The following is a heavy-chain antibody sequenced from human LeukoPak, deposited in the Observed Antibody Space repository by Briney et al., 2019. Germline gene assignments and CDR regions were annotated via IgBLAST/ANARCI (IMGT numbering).Heavy chain of an antibody. CDR3: ARVLIDSSGWYHFDS. V-gene: IGHV4-59*01. CDR1: GGSISGYY. J-gene: IGHJ4*02. D-gene: IGHD6-19*01. Sequence: PSETLSLTCTVSGGSISGYYWSWIRQPPGKGLEWIGLIQCNGNTNYNPSLKSRITISVDTSNNDFSLNVRSVTAADTAVYYCARVLIDSSGWYHFDSWGQGTLVTVSS. CDR2: IQCNGNT.